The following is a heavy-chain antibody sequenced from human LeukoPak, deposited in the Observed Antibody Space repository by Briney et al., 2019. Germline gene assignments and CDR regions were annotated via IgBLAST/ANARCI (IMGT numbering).Heavy chain of an antibody. D-gene: IGHD6-19*01. CDR3: ARGYSSGWYPYYYGMDV. J-gene: IGHJ6*02. Sequence: SVKVSCKASGYIFTDYGISWVRQAPGQGLEWMGGIIPIFGTANYAQKFQGRVTITADESTSTAYMVLSSLRSEDTAVYYCARGYSSGWYPYYYGMDVWGQGTTVTVSS. CDR1: GYIFTDYG. CDR2: IIPIFGTA. V-gene: IGHV1-69*13.